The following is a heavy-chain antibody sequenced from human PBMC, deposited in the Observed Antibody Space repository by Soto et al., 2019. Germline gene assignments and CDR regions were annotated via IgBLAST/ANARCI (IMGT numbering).Heavy chain of an antibody. V-gene: IGHV3-30-3*01. D-gene: IGHD3-22*01. Sequence: GGSLRLSCAASGFTFSSYAMHWVRQAPGKGLEWVAVRSYDGSNKYYADSVKGRFTISRDNSKNTLYLQMNSLRAEDTAVYYCAREWYYYDSSGYYYPGYYYGMDVWGQGTTVTVSS. CDR1: GFTFSSYA. J-gene: IGHJ6*02. CDR2: RSYDGSNK. CDR3: AREWYYYDSSGYYYPGYYYGMDV.